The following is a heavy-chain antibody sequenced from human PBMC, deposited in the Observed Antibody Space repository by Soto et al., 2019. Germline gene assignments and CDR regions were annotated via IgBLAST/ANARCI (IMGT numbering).Heavy chain of an antibody. D-gene: IGHD1-7*01. V-gene: IGHV1-24*01. Sequence: ASVKVSCKVSGYTLTELSMHWVRQAPGKGLEWMGGFDPEDGETICAQKFQGRVTMTEDTSTDTAYMELSSLRSEDTAVYYCATAGNWNSSDYYYGMDVWGQGTTVTVSS. CDR1: GYTLTELS. CDR3: ATAGNWNSSDYYYGMDV. J-gene: IGHJ6*02. CDR2: FDPEDGET.